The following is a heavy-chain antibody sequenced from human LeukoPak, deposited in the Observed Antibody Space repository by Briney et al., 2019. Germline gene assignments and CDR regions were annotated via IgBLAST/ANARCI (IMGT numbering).Heavy chain of an antibody. V-gene: IGHV3-21*01. CDR1: GFTFSSYS. CDR2: ISSSSSYI. D-gene: IGHD6-19*01. Sequence: PGGFLRLSCAASGFTFSSYSMNWVRQAPGKGLEWVSSISSSSSYIYYADSVKGRFTISRDNAKNSLYLQMNSLRAEDTAVYYCARDANYVYSSGWYKPAHRPEVSSSYYFDYWGQGTLVTVSS. J-gene: IGHJ4*02. CDR3: ARDANYVYSSGWYKPAHRPEVSSSYYFDY.